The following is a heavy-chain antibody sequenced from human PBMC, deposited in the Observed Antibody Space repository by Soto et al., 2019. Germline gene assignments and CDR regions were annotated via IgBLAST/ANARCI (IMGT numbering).Heavy chain of an antibody. CDR1: GVSIGSNIYY. D-gene: IGHD6-19*01. CDR3: ARHVNSGGYVGYYYYGMDV. V-gene: IGHV4-39*01. Sequence: SETLSLTCTVSGVSIGSNIYYWGWIRQPPGKGLEWIGTVFYSGTTYHNPSLKSRVTISIDTSKNQFPLKLSSVTAADTAVYYCARHVNSGGYVGYYYYGMDVWGQGTTVTVSS. J-gene: IGHJ6*02. CDR2: VFYSGTT.